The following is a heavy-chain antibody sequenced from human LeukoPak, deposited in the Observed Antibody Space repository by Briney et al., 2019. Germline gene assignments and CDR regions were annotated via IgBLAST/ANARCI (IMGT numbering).Heavy chain of an antibody. CDR3: ARESTTSWPYNWFDL. D-gene: IGHD2-2*01. V-gene: IGHV4-4*07. CDR2: IYTSGST. J-gene: IGHJ5*02. CDR1: GGSISRYY. Sequence: SETLSLTCTVSGGSISRYYWSWVRQPAGKGREWIGRIYTSGSTTYNSSLKSRITMSVDTSKNQVYLKLSSVTAADTDMYYCARESTTSWPYNWFDLWGQGTLATVSS.